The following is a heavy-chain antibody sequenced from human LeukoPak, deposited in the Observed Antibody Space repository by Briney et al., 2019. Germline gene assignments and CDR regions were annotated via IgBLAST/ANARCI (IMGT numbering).Heavy chain of an antibody. CDR2: IYYSGST. CDR1: GVSISSYY. D-gene: IGHD1-26*01. CDR3: ARDPGGSYYRYFDY. Sequence: SETLSLTCTVSGVSISSYYWSWIRQPPGKGLEWIGYIYYSGSTNYNPSLKSRVTISVDTSKNQFSLKLSSVTAADTAVYYCARDPGGSYYRYFDYWGQGTLVTVSS. J-gene: IGHJ4*02. V-gene: IGHV4-59*01.